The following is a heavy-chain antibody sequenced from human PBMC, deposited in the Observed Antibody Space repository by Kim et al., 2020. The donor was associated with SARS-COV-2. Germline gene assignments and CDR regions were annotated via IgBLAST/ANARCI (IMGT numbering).Heavy chain of an antibody. V-gene: IGHV4-59*01. CDR3: SRGSGCCRTTCSFDYW. Sequence: SETLSLTCTVSGGSISSYYWSWIRQPPGKGLELIGYSYYSCSANYNPSLKSRVTISVDTSKNQFSLKLSSVTAADTAIYYCSRGSGCCRTTCSFDYW. J-gene: IGHJ2*01. CDR2: SYYSCSA. CDR1: GGSISSYY. D-gene: IGHD2-2*01.